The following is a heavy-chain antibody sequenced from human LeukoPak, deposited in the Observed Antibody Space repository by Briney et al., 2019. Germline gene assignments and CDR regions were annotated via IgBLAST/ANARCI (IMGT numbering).Heavy chain of an antibody. V-gene: IGHV3-48*03. CDR1: GFTFSSYE. J-gene: IGHJ6*04. CDR2: ISSICSTI. CDR3: AELGITMIGGV. D-gene: IGHD3-10*02. Sequence: QAGGSLRLSCAASGFTFSSYEMNWVRQAPGKGLDWVSYISSICSTIYYADSVKGRFTISRDNAKNSLYLQMNSLRAEDTAVYYCAELGITMIGGVWGKGTTVTISS.